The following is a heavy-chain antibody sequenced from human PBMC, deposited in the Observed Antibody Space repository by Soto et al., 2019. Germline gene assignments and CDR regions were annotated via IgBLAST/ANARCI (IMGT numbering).Heavy chain of an antibody. CDR1: GFTFSSYG. V-gene: IGHV3-30*18. CDR2: ISYDGSNK. D-gene: IGHD2-2*01. J-gene: IGHJ4*02. Sequence: QVQLVESGGGVVQPGRSLRLSCAASGFTFSSYGMHWVRQAPGKGLEWVAVISYDGSNKYYADSVKGRFTISRDNSKNTLYLQMNSLRAEDTAVYYCAKEWGCISTSCHRNFDYWGQGTLVTVSS. CDR3: AKEWGCISTSCHRNFDY.